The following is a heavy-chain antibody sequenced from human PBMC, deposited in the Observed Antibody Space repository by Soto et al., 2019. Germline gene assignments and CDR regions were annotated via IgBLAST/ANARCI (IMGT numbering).Heavy chain of an antibody. CDR2: MNPNTGNS. D-gene: IGHD1-1*01. V-gene: IGHV1-8*01. Sequence: SVKVSCKASRYTFTSYDIYWVRQATVQGLEWMGWMNPNTGNSGYAQKFQGRVTMTSDTSISTAHMELSSLRSEDTAVYYCARRAETNGWNGFGADKYYFDFWGQGTLVTVSS. CDR3: ARRAETNGWNGFGADKYYFDF. J-gene: IGHJ4*02. CDR1: RYTFTSYD.